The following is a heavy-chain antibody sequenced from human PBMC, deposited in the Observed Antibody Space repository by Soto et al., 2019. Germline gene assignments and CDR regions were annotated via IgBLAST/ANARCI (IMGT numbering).Heavy chain of an antibody. D-gene: IGHD7-27*01. CDR2: INSDGSST. CDR3: ARGGLGDYYFDY. CDR1: GFTFSSYW. J-gene: IGHJ4*02. V-gene: IGHV3-74*01. Sequence: GGSLRLSCAASGFTFSSYWMHWVRQAPGKGLVWVSRINSDGSSTSYADSVKGRFTISRDNAKNTLYLQMNSLRAEDTAVYYCARGGLGDYYFDYWGQGTLVTVSS.